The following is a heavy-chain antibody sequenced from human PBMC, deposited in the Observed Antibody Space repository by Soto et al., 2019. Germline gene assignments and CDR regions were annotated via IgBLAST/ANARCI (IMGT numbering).Heavy chain of an antibody. D-gene: IGHD2-21*02. J-gene: IGHJ4*02. CDR2: ISAYNGNT. Sequence: GASVKATSKASGYTFTTNGLSWARQAPGQGLEWMGWISAYNGNTNYAQKLQGRVTMTTDTSSSTAYMELRSLRSDDTAVYYCARDEGYCGGDCYSYYFDFWGKGTLVPVSS. V-gene: IGHV1-18*01. CDR3: ARDEGYCGGDCYSYYFDF. CDR1: GYTFTTNG.